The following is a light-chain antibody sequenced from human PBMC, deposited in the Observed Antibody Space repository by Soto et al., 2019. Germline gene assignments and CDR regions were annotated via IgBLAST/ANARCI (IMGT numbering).Light chain of an antibody. CDR1: SSNSGSNY. V-gene: IGLV1-44*01. Sequence: QSVLTQPPSASGTPGQRGTISCSGSSSNSGSNYVYWYQQLPGTAPKLLIYSNNQRPSGVPDRFSCSKSGSSSSLAISGLQSEDEADYYCAEWDESLNGVVFGGGTQLTVL. J-gene: IGLJ2*01. CDR2: SNN. CDR3: AEWDESLNGVV.